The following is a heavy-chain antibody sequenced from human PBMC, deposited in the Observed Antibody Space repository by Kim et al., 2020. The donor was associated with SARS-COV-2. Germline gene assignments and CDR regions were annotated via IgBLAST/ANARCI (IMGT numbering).Heavy chain of an antibody. CDR3: ARGLGYSYGYQY. CDR2: IKSDGSST. D-gene: IGHD5-18*01. J-gene: IGHJ4*02. CDR1: KFTFSTYW. Sequence: GGSLRLSCAASKFTFSTYWMHWVRQAPGKGPVWVSRIKSDGSSTAYADSVKGRFTISRDNTKNTLFLQMNSLRAEDTAVYYCARGLGYSYGYQYWGQGTL. V-gene: IGHV3-74*01.